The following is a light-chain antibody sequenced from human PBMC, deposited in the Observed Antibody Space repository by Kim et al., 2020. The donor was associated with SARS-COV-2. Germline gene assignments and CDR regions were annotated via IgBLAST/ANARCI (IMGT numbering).Light chain of an antibody. J-gene: IGLJ2*01. CDR2: QNK. V-gene: IGLV3-1*01. CDR1: KLGDKN. Sequence: VSPGQTASITCSGDKLGDKNACWYQQKPGQSPIVVIYQNKRRPSGIPERFSGSNSGYTATLTISETQAMDEADYYCQAWDSNTAWVFGGGTQLTVL. CDR3: QAWDSNTAWV.